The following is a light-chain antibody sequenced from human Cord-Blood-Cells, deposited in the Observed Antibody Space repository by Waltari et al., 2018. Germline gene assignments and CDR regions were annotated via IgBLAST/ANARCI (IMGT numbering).Light chain of an antibody. J-gene: IGLJ3*02. CDR3: SSYTSSSTLRV. CDR2: VVS. V-gene: IGLV2-14*01. Sequence: QSALTQPASVSGSPGQSITISCTGTSSDVGGYNYVPWYQQPPGKAPKLIIYVVSKRPSGVSNRFSGCKSGNTASLTSSGLQAEDEADYYCSSYTSSSTLRVFGGGTKLTVL. CDR1: SSDVGGYNY.